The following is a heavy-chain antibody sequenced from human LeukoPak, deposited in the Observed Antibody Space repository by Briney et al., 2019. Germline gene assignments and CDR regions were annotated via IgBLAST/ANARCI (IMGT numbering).Heavy chain of an antibody. J-gene: IGHJ4*02. Sequence: GGSLRLPCAASGFTFSYYTMHWVRQAPGKGLKWVAVISYDGSNEYYADSVKGRFTISRDNSKNTLYLQMNSLRVEDTAVYYCARVLNYYDSSGYYFSYWGQGTLVTVSS. CDR3: ARVLNYYDSSGYYFSY. CDR1: GFTFSYYT. CDR2: ISYDGSNE. V-gene: IGHV3-30-3*01. D-gene: IGHD3-22*01.